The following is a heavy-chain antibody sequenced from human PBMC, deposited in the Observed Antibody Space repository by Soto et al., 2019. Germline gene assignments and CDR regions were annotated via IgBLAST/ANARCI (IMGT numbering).Heavy chain of an antibody. CDR2: IIPIFGTA. CDR3: ARSKKAYYYGSGSPPKYGMDV. Sequence: SVKVSCKASGGTFSSYAISWVRQAPGQGLEWMGGIIPIFGTANYAQKFQGRVTITADESTSTAYMELSSLRSEDTAVYYCARSKKAYYYGSGSPPKYGMDVGGQGTTVTVSS. V-gene: IGHV1-69*13. D-gene: IGHD3-10*01. J-gene: IGHJ6*02. CDR1: GGTFSSYA.